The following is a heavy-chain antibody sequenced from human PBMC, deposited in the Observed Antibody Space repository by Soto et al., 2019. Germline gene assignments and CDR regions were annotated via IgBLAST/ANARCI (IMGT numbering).Heavy chain of an antibody. J-gene: IGHJ4*01. V-gene: IGHV3-33*01. Sequence: QVQLVESGGGVVQPGRSLRLSCAASGFTFSSYGMHWVRQAPGKGLEWVAVIWYDGSSKYYADSVKGRFTISRDNSNNTLYLQMNSLRAEDTAVYYCARAVGSSGWDWGHGTLVTVSS. CDR3: ARAVGSSGWD. D-gene: IGHD6-19*01. CDR2: IWYDGSSK. CDR1: GFTFSSYG.